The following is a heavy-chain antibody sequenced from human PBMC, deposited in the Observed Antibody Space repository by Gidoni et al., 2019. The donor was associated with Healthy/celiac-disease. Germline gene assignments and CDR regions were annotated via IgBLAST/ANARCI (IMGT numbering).Heavy chain of an antibody. J-gene: IGHJ4*02. Sequence: QVQLVKSGAEVKKPGASVKVSCKASGYTFTGYYLHWVRQAPGQGLEWMGCINPNSGGTHHAQKFQGRVTMTRDTSISTAYMELSRLRSDDTAVYYCAREDWDYGGVYFDYWGQGTLVTVSS. CDR1: GYTFTGYY. CDR3: AREDWDYGGVYFDY. CDR2: INPNSGGT. V-gene: IGHV1-2*02. D-gene: IGHD4-17*01.